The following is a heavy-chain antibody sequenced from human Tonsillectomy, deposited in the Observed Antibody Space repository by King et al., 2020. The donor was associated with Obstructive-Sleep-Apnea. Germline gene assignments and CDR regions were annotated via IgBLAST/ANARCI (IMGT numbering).Heavy chain of an antibody. CDR2: IYYTGST. CDR1: GGSINSSSYY. V-gene: IGHV4-39*01. Sequence: QLQESGPGLVKPSETLSLTCTVSGGSINSSSYYWGWIRQPPGKGLEWIGTIYYTGSTYYSPSLKSRVTISIDTSKNQFSLKLSSVTAADTAVYYCARHRAYSSGWFQTPFDYWGQGTLVTVSS. J-gene: IGHJ4*02. D-gene: IGHD6-19*01. CDR3: ARHRAYSSGWFQTPFDY.